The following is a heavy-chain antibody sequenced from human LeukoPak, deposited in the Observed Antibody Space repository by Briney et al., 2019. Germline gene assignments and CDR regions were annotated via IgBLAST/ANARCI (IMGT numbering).Heavy chain of an antibody. J-gene: IGHJ4*02. V-gene: IGHV3-48*03. CDR1: GFTFSSYE. D-gene: IGHD3-10*01. CDR2: ISSSGSTI. Sequence: PGGSLRLSCAASGFTFSSYEMNWVRQAPGKGLEWVSYISSSGSTIYYADSVKGRFTISRDNSKNTLYLQMNSLRAEDTAVYYCAKDLYYYGSGSYYLLVYWGQGTLVTVSS. CDR3: AKDLYYYGSGSYYLLVY.